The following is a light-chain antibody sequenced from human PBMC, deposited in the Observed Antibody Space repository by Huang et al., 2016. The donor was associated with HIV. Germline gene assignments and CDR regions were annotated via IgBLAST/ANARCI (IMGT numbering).Light chain of an antibody. Sequence: DIQMTQSPSTLSASVGDRVTLTCRASQNILNWLAWYQQKPGRAPSPVIYKTSTIQNGVPARFSGSGSGTEFTLTISSLQPDDFATYYCQQYNSHPYTFGQGTKLDIK. CDR2: KTS. J-gene: IGKJ2*01. CDR3: QQYNSHPYT. CDR1: QNILNW. V-gene: IGKV1-5*03.